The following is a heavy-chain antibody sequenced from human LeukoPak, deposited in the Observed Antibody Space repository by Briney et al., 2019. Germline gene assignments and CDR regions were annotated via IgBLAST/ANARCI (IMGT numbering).Heavy chain of an antibody. CDR1: GGSISSGSYF. J-gene: IGHJ5*02. CDR2: ISSSGST. V-gene: IGHV4-61*02. CDR3: ARSARSYSSSWYIASWFDP. Sequence: SQTLSLTCTVSGGSISSGSYFWTWIRQPAGKGLEWIGRISSSGSTNYNPSLRSRVTISLDTSENQFSLKVTSVTAADTAVYYCARSARSYSSSWYIASWFDPWGQGTLVTVSS. D-gene: IGHD6-13*01.